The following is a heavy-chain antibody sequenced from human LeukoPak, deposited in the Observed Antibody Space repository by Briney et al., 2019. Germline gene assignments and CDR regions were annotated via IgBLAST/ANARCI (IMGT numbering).Heavy chain of an antibody. CDR2: LNKDGNEK. D-gene: IGHD3/OR15-3a*01. Sequence: PGGSLRLSCVASGFTFTNHWMAWVRQAPGKGLEWVANLNKDGNEKNYVDSVKGRFTISRDNAKNSVYLQMNSLRVEDTALNYCARSIGQWRGLDEWGQGTLVTVSS. V-gene: IGHV3-7*01. J-gene: IGHJ4*02. CDR1: GFTFTNHW. CDR3: ARSIGQWRGLDE.